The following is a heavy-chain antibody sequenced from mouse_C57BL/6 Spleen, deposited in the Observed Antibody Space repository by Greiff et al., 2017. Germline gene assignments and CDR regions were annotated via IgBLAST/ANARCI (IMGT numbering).Heavy chain of an antibody. D-gene: IGHD4-1*01. Sequence: EVQRVESGEGLVKPGGSLKLSCAASGFTFSSYAMSWVRQTPEKRLEWVAYISSGGDYIYYADTVKGRFTISRDNARNTLYLQMSSLKSEDTAMYYCTREDWDGYYAMDYWGQGTSVTVSS. CDR2: ISSGGDYI. CDR1: GFTFSSYA. CDR3: TREDWDGYYAMDY. V-gene: IGHV5-9-1*02. J-gene: IGHJ4*01.